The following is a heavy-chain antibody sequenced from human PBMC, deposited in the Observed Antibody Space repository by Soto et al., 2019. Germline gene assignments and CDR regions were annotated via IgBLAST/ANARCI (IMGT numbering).Heavy chain of an antibody. V-gene: IGHV4-39*07. Sequence: PSETLSLTCTVSGGSISSSSYYWGWIRQPPGKGLEWIGYIYYSGSTYYNPSLKSRVTISVDTSKNQFSLKLSSVTAADTAVYYCATSSGWYYFDYWGQGPLVTVSS. CDR2: IYYSGST. J-gene: IGHJ4*02. D-gene: IGHD3-22*01. CDR3: ATSSGWYYFDY. CDR1: GGSISSSSYY.